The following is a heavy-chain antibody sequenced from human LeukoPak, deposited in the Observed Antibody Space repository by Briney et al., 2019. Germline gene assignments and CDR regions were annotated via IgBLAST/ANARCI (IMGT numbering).Heavy chain of an antibody. Sequence: GGSLRLSCAASGFTFSSYWTHWVRQAPGKGLVWVSRINSDGSSTSYADSVKGRFTISGDNAKNTLYLQINSLRAEDTAVYYCTREVAVAGNWFDPWGQGTLVTVSS. J-gene: IGHJ5*02. CDR1: GFTFSSYW. D-gene: IGHD6-19*01. CDR3: TREVAVAGNWFDP. CDR2: INSDGSST. V-gene: IGHV3-74*01.